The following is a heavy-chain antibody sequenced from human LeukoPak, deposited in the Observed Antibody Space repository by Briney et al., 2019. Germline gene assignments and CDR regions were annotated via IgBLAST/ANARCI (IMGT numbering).Heavy chain of an antibody. D-gene: IGHD3-3*01. J-gene: IGHJ4*02. CDR1: GFTFGGCG. CDR2: ITFDAINK. CDR3: ATWAATILGADC. Sequence: GGSLRLSCAASGFTFGGCGMYWVRQAPGKGLEWVAFITFDAINKYYTESVKGRFTISRDNSENTLFLQMDSLRTEDTAVYYCATWAATILGADCWGQGTLVTVSS. V-gene: IGHV3-30*02.